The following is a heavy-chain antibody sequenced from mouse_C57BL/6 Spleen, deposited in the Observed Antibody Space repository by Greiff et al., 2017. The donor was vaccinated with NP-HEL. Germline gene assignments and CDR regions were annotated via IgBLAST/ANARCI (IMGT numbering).Heavy chain of an antibody. CDR2: IYPGSGST. V-gene: IGHV1-55*01. CDR1: GYTFTSYW. Sequence: QVQLQQPGAELVKPGASVKMSCKASGYTFTSYWITWVKQRPGQGLEWIGDIYPGSGSTNYNEKFKGKATLTVDTSSSTAYMQLSSLTSEDSAVYYCARGDLWEAWFAYWGQGTLVTVSA. D-gene: IGHD1-1*02. CDR3: ARGDLWEAWFAY. J-gene: IGHJ3*01.